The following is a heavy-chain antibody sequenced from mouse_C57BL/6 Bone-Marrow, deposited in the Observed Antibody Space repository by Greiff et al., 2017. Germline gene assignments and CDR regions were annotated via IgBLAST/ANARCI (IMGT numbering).Heavy chain of an antibody. V-gene: IGHV7-1*01. CDR3: ARDLGRGYFDC. Sequence: EVQRVESGGGLVQSGRSLRLSCATSGFTFSDFYMEWARQAPGKGLEWIAASRNKANDYTTEYSASVKGRFIVSRDTSQSILYLQMNALRAEDTAIDYCARDLGRGYFDCWGQGTTLTVSS. CDR2: SRNKANDYTT. CDR1: GFTFSDFY. J-gene: IGHJ2*01. D-gene: IGHD4-1*01.